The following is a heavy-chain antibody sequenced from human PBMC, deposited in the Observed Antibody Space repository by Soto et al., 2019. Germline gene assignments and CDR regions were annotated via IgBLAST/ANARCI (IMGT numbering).Heavy chain of an antibody. V-gene: IGHV1-18*01. CDR2: ISAYNGNT. Sequence: GASVKVSCKASGYTFTSYGISWVRQAPGQGLEWMGWISAYNGNTNYAQKLQGRVTMTTDTSTSTAYMELRSLRSDDTAVYYCARDYGDYDRDYYGMDVWGKGTTVTVAS. CDR3: ARDYGDYDRDYYGMDV. CDR1: GYTFTSYG. D-gene: IGHD4-17*01. J-gene: IGHJ6*04.